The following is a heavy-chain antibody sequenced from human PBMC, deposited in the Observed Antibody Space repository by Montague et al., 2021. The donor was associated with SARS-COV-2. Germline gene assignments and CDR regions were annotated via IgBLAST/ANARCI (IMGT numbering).Heavy chain of an antibody. CDR3: ARWDPQTLTLIGLRGKSASDY. Sequence: SETLSLTCAVSGWSFSGYYWTWFRQSPAKDLEWIAEINHRGTTNYNFNPPLRSRVTISVNTSKSQFSLQLSSVTAADTGVYYCARWDPQTLTLIGLRGKSASDYWGQGTLVTVSS. CDR2: INHRGTT. J-gene: IGHJ4*02. V-gene: IGHV4-34*01. D-gene: IGHD4-23*01. CDR1: GWSFSGYY.